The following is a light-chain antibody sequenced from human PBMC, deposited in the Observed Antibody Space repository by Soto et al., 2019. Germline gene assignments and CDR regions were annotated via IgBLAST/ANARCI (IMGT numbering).Light chain of an antibody. CDR3: CSYAGKSTFGGV. Sequence: QSVLTQPASVSGSPGQSITISCTGTSSDIGSFHLVSWYQQHPGKAPKLMIYEVNKRPSGISNRFSGSKSGNTASLTISGLQAEDEADYYCCSYAGKSTFGGVFGTGTKVTVL. CDR1: SSDIGSFHL. J-gene: IGLJ1*01. V-gene: IGLV2-23*02. CDR2: EVN.